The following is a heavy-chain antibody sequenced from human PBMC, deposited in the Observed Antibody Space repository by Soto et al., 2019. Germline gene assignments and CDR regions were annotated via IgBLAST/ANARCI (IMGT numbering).Heavy chain of an antibody. CDR2: IYYSGST. V-gene: IGHV4-59*01. D-gene: IGHD3-22*01. J-gene: IGHJ3*02. Sequence: PSETLSLTCTVSGGSISSYYWSWIRQPPGKGLEWIGYIYYSGSTNYNPSLKSRVTISVDTSKNQFSLKLSSVTAADTAVYYCARARDYYDSSGCYYGGAFDISGQGTMVTGS. CDR1: GGSISSYY. CDR3: ARARDYYDSSGCYYGGAFDI.